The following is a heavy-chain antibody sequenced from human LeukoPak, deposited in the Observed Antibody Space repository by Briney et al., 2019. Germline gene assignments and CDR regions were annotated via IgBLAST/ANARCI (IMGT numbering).Heavy chain of an antibody. Sequence: ASVKVSCKASGCTFTSYDINWVRQATGQGLEWMGWMNPNSGNTGYAQKFQGRVTMTRNTSISTAYMELSSLRSEDTAVYYCATLAGYSSSWYSTLQYFQHWGQGTLVTVSS. V-gene: IGHV1-8*01. J-gene: IGHJ1*01. CDR3: ATLAGYSSSWYSTLQYFQH. CDR2: MNPNSGNT. D-gene: IGHD6-13*01. CDR1: GCTFTSYD.